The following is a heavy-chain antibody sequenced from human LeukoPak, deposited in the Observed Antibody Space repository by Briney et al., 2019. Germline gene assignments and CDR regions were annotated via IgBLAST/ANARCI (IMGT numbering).Heavy chain of an antibody. CDR1: GFTFSSYA. Sequence: GGSLRLSCAASGFTFSSYAMHWVRQAPDKGLEWVAVISYDGSNKYNADSVKGRFTMSRDNSKNTLFLQMNSLRAEDTAVYYCARDRSGTGPAVLYYFDYWGQGTLVTVSS. CDR3: ARDRSGTGPAVLYYFDY. D-gene: IGHD1-26*01. V-gene: IGHV3-30*04. CDR2: ISYDGSNK. J-gene: IGHJ4*02.